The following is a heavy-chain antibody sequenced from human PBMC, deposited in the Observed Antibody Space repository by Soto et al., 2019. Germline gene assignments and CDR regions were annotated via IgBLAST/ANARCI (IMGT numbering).Heavy chain of an antibody. V-gene: IGHV3-23*01. D-gene: IGHD4-4*01. CDR1: GFTFTNYA. Sequence: EVQLLESGGGLVQPGGSLRLSCAASGFTFTNYAMTWVRQAPGKGLEWVAISSGSGSGGSTNYADSVKGRFTIYRDNSKNTLYLEMNSLRVEDTAVYYCAKDRDDYRNYVFDYWGQGNLVTVSS. CDR2: SSGSGSGGST. CDR3: AKDRDDYRNYVFDY. J-gene: IGHJ4*02.